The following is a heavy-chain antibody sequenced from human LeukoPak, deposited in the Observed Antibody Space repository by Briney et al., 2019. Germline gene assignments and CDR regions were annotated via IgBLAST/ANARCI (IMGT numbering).Heavy chain of an antibody. V-gene: IGHV3-9*01. Sequence: GGSLRLSCAASGFTFDDYAMHWVRQAPGKGLEWVSGISWKCDRLGYADSVKGRFTISRDNAKNSLYLQMNSLRTENTALYYCAKRYGDYGADAFDIWGQGTMVTVSS. J-gene: IGHJ3*02. CDR2: ISWKCDRL. CDR3: AKRYGDYGADAFDI. D-gene: IGHD4-17*01. CDR1: GFTFDDYA.